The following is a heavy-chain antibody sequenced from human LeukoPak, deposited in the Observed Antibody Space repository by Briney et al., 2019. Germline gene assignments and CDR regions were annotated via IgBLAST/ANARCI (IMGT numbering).Heavy chain of an antibody. Sequence: LRLSCAASGFTFRDYHMSWIRQPPGKGLEWIGYIYYTGSTNYNPSLKSRVTISLDTSKNQFSLKLSSMTATDTAVYYCARQRVNKWNNLWSFDYWGQGTLVTVSS. J-gene: IGHJ4*02. D-gene: IGHD1/OR15-1a*01. CDR1: GFTFRDYH. CDR3: ARQRVNKWNNLWSFDY. CDR2: IYYTGST. V-gene: IGHV4-59*08.